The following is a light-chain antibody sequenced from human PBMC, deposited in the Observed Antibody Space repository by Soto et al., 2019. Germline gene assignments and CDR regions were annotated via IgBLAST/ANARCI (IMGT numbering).Light chain of an antibody. Sequence: DIPMTRSPSTSSACVGDRATITCRASQSIRYWLAWFQQKLGKAPKLLIYAASSLQSGVPSRFSGSGSGTDFTLSISSLQPEDFATYYCQQSYSTRLLTFGGGTKVDIK. CDR3: QQSYSTRLLT. J-gene: IGKJ4*01. CDR1: QSIRYW. CDR2: AAS. V-gene: IGKV1-39*01.